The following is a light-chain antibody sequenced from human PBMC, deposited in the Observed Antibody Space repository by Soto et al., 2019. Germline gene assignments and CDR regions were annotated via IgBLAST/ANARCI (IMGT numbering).Light chain of an antibody. J-gene: IGLJ2*01. V-gene: IGLV1-44*01. Sequence: QSVLTQPPSASGTPGQRVTISCSGSSSNIGSNTVNWYQQLPGTAPKLLIYSNNQRPSGVPDRFSGSKSGTSASLATSGLQSEDEADYYCAAWDDSLNGVVFGGGTQLTV. CDR2: SNN. CDR3: AAWDDSLNGVV. CDR1: SSNIGSNT.